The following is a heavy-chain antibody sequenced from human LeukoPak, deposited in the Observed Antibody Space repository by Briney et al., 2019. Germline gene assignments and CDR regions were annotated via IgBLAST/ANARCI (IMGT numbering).Heavy chain of an antibody. Sequence: SETLSLTCTVSDGSISSYYWSWIRQPAGKGLEWVGRISPSGSTNNNPSLESRVTVSVDTSKNQFSLKLRYVTAADTAVYYCARVKSGSFLFDYWGQGTLVTVSS. CDR3: ARVKSGSFLFDY. D-gene: IGHD1-26*01. V-gene: IGHV4-4*07. CDR2: ISPSGST. CDR1: DGSISSYY. J-gene: IGHJ4*02.